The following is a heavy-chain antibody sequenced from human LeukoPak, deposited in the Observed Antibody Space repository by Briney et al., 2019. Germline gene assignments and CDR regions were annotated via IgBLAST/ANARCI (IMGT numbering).Heavy chain of an antibody. J-gene: IGHJ4*02. Sequence: SQTLSLTCNVSGGSISSGGYYWNWIRQHPGKGLEWIGHIYYSEYTYYNPSLRSRVTISVDTSRNQFSLKLNSVSVADTAVYYCAREVVSMIEVGYFDSWGQGTLVTVSS. D-gene: IGHD3-22*01. V-gene: IGHV4-31*03. CDR2: IYYSEYT. CDR3: AREVVSMIEVGYFDS. CDR1: GGSISSGGYY.